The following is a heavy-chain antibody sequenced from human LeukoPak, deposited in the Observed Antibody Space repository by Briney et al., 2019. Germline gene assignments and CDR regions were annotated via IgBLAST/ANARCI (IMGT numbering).Heavy chain of an antibody. CDR1: GGSISSYY. V-gene: IGHV4-59*08. CDR2: IYYSGST. Sequence: KASETLSLTCTVSGGSISSYYWSWIRQPPGKGLEWIGYIYYSGSTNYNPSLKSRVTISVDTSKNQFSLKLSSVTAADTAVYYCARGSYDSSGYRNDYWGQGTLVTVSS. CDR3: ARGSYDSSGYRNDY. J-gene: IGHJ4*02. D-gene: IGHD3-22*01.